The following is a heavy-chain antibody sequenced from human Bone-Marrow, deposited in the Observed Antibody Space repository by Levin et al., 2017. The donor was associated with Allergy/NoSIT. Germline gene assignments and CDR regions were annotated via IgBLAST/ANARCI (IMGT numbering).Heavy chain of an antibody. D-gene: IGHD1-26*01. V-gene: IGHV1-8*01. CDR3: ARGGALRDYYYYGLDV. CDR1: GYTFSSYD. Sequence: GASVKVSCKASGYTFSSYDINWVRQASGQGLEWMGWMNPNSGNTYFAPIFRGRVTLTMNTSINTAYMELSSLTSEDTAVYYCARGGALRDYYYYGLDVWGQGTTVIVSS. CDR2: MNPNSGNT. J-gene: IGHJ6*01.